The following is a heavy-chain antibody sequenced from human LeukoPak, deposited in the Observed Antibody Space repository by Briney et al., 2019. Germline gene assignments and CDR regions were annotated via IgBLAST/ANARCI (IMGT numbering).Heavy chain of an antibody. V-gene: IGHV1-18*01. J-gene: IGHJ3*02. CDR2: ISAYNGNT. D-gene: IGHD6-13*01. CDR1: GYTFTSYA. Sequence: GASVKVSCKASGYTFTSYAFRWVRQAPGQGLEWMGWISAYNGNTNYAQNLQGRVTMTTDTSTSTAYMELRSLRSEDTAVYYCATGKNYIAAAGYIWGQGTMVTVSS. CDR3: ATGKNYIAAAGYI.